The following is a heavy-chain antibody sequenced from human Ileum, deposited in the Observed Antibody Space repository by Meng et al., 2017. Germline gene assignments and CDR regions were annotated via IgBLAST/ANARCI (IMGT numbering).Heavy chain of an antibody. CDR1: GFTFSSYE. D-gene: IGHD6-19*01. CDR3: ARDSGWRRYYYYYGMDV. J-gene: IGHJ6*02. Sequence: GESLKISCAASGFTFSSYEMNWVRQAPGKGLERVSYISSSGSTIYYADSVKGRFTISRDNAKNSLYLQMNSLRAEDTAVYYCARDSGWRRYYYYYGMDVWGQGTTVTVSS. CDR2: ISSSGSTI. V-gene: IGHV3-48*03.